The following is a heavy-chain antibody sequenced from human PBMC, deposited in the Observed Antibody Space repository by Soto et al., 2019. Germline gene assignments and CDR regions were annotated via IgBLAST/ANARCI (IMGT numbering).Heavy chain of an antibody. CDR2: ISGSGGST. Sequence: EVQLLESGGGLVQPGGSLRLSCAASGFTFSSYAMSWVRQAPGKGLEWVSAISGSGGSTYYADSVKGRFTISRDNSKNTLYLQMNSLRAEDTAVYYCAKNYDYIWGSYRYTYTYYYYYMDVWGKGTTVTVSS. CDR1: GFTFSSYA. D-gene: IGHD3-16*02. CDR3: AKNYDYIWGSYRYTYTYYYYYMDV. V-gene: IGHV3-23*01. J-gene: IGHJ6*03.